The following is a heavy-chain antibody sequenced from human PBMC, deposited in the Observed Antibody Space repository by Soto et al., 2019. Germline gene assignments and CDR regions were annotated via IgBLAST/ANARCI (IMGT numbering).Heavy chain of an antibody. D-gene: IGHD6-19*01. Sequence: SETLSLTCTVSGGSISSYYWIWIRQPAGKGLEWIGRIYTSGSTNYNPSLKSRVTMSVDTSKNQFSLKLSSVTAADTAVYYCARDRSSGWYRNYYYYYGMDVWGQGTTVTVSS. J-gene: IGHJ6*02. CDR1: GGSISSYY. CDR2: IYTSGST. CDR3: ARDRSSGWYRNYYYYYGMDV. V-gene: IGHV4-4*07.